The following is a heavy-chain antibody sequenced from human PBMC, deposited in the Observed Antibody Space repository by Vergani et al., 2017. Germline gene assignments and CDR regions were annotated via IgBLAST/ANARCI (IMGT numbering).Heavy chain of an antibody. Sequence: QVQLVQSGAEVKKPGSSVKVSCKASGGTFSSYAISWVRQAPGQGLEWMGRIIPILGIANYAQKFQGRVTITADKSTSTAYMELSSLRSEDTAVYYCAKKRGGYSGIWGFDYWGQGTLVTVSS. CDR3: AKKRGGYSGIWGFDY. CDR2: IIPILGIA. D-gene: IGHD1-26*01. CDR1: GGTFSSYA. J-gene: IGHJ4*02. V-gene: IGHV1-69*04.